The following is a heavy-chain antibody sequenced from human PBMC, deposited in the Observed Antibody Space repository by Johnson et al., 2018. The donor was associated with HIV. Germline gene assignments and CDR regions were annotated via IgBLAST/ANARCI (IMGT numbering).Heavy chain of an antibody. V-gene: IGHV3-30*14. CDR2: ISYDGSNK. D-gene: IGHD6-6*01. Sequence: QVQLVESGGGVVQPGRSLRLSCAASGFSVSSYAMHWVRQAPGKGLEWVAVISYDGSNKYYADSVKGRFTISRDNSKNTLYLQMGSLRAEDMAVYYCARSAAPRGWDAFDIWGQGTMVTVSS. CDR1: GFSVSSYA. CDR3: ARSAAPRGWDAFDI. J-gene: IGHJ3*02.